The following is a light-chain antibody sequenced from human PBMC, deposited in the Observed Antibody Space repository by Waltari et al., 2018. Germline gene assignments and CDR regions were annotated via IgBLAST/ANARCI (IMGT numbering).Light chain of an antibody. Sequence: QSALTQPASVSGSPGQSITISCTANRSAVGSYRFVSWYHQHPGKAPKLMIYGGSQRPSGISNRFSGSKSGNTASLTISGLRAEDEADYYCCSYAGSSPHVVFGGGTKLTVL. CDR3: CSYAGSSPHVV. V-gene: IGLV2-23*01. CDR1: RSAVGSYRF. J-gene: IGLJ2*01. CDR2: GGS.